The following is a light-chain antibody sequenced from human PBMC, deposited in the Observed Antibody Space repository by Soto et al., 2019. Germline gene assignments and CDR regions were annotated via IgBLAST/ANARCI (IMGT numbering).Light chain of an antibody. J-gene: IGKJ3*01. V-gene: IGKV1-39*01. CDR1: QSISNY. CDR3: QQSYSTPFT. CDR2: AAS. Sequence: DIQMTQSPSSLSASVGDSVTITCRASQSISNYLNWYQQKPGKAPKLLVYAASSLQSGVPSRFSGSGSGTDFTRTISSLQPEDFATYYCQQSYSTPFTFGPGPKVDIK.